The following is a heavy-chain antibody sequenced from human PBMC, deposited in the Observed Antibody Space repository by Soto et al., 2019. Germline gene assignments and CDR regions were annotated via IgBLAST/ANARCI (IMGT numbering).Heavy chain of an antibody. CDR2: STNKINSYTT. D-gene: IGHD1-26*01. CDR1: GFTLDDYS. CDR3: ARRGSGRYSDY. Sequence: EVQLVESGGGLVQPGGSLRLSCAVSGFTLDDYSMDWVRQVPGKGLEWVARSTNKINSYTTEYAASVKGRFTISRDGSQSSWYLQMNSLKSEDTAMYYCARRGSGRYSDYWGQGTLVTVSS. J-gene: IGHJ4*02. V-gene: IGHV3-72*01.